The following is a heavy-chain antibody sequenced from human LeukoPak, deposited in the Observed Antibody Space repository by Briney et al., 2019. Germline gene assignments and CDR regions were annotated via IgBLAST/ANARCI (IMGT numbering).Heavy chain of an antibody. D-gene: IGHD6-19*01. V-gene: IGHV3-23*01. CDR2: ISGSGGST. CDR1: GFTFSSYA. Sequence: GGSLRLSCAASGFTFSSYAMSWVRQAPGKGLEWVSAISGSGGSTYHADSVKGRFTISRDNSKNTLYLQMNSLRAEDTAVYYCTKGDSSGLGYYYYYMDVWGKGTTVTVSS. CDR3: TKGDSSGLGYYYYYMDV. J-gene: IGHJ6*03.